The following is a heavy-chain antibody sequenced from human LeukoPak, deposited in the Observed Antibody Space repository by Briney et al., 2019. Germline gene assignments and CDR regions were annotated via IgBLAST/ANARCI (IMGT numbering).Heavy chain of an antibody. Sequence: SETLSLTCTVSGGSISSGAYYWSWIRQPPGKGLEWIGSIYYSGSTYYNPSLKSRVTISVDTSKNQFSLKLSSVTAADTAVYYCARPISSGSYSFDLGYWGQGTLVTVSS. D-gene: IGHD1-26*01. J-gene: IGHJ4*02. CDR1: GGSISSGAYY. CDR2: IYYSGST. V-gene: IGHV4-39*01. CDR3: ARPISSGSYSFDLGY.